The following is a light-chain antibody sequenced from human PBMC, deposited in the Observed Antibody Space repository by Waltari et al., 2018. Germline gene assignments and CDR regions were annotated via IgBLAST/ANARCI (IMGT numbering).Light chain of an antibody. CDR3: CSYAGSDTFVV. CDR1: SSDVGSYNL. Sequence: QSALTQPASVSGSPGQSITISCTGTSSDVGSYNLVSWYQQHPDKAPKLRIYEVSNRPPGVSDRFSGSKSGNTASLTISGLQAEDEADYYCCSYAGSDTFVVLGGGTKLTVL. V-gene: IGLV2-23*02. CDR2: EVS. J-gene: IGLJ2*01.